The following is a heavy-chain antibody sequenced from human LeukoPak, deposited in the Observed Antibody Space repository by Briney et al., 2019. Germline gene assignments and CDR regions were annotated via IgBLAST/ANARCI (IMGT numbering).Heavy chain of an antibody. Sequence: SETLSLTCTVSSGSISSGGYYWSWIRQHPGKGLEWIGYIYYSGSTYYNPSLKSRVTISVDTSKNQFSLKLSSVTAADTAVYYCASIGMTVAGATVDYWGQGTLVTVSS. D-gene: IGHD6-19*01. V-gene: IGHV4-31*03. CDR1: SGSISSGGYY. CDR2: IYYSGST. CDR3: ASIGMTVAGATVDY. J-gene: IGHJ4*02.